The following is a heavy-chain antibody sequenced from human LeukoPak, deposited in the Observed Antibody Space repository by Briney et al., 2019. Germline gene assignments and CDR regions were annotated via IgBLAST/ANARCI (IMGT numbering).Heavy chain of an antibody. CDR1: GGTVSRYP. Sequence: SVKVSCKASGGTVSRYPTSWVRQAPGQGLEWMGGIIPIFGTANYAQKFQGRVTITADESTSTAYMELSSLRSEDTAVYYCARDRPGRYCSTISCYSASPFDPWGQGTLVTVSS. J-gene: IGHJ5*02. CDR2: IIPIFGTA. D-gene: IGHD2-2*02. V-gene: IGHV1-69*01. CDR3: ARDRPGRYCSTISCYSASPFDP.